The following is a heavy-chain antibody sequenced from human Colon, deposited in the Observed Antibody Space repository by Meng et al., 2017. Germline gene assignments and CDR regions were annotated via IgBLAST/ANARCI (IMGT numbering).Heavy chain of an antibody. D-gene: IGHD6-13*01. Sequence: SVKVSCKAAGYTFINYGITWVRQAPGQGLEWMGWISGYSGVTNDAQDLQDRVTITTDASTTTAYLELRSLRSDDTAVYYCARYRPAAGTYYFDYWGQGTLVTVSS. V-gene: IGHV1-18*01. CDR2: ISGYSGVT. J-gene: IGHJ4*02. CDR3: ARYRPAAGTYYFDY. CDR1: GYTFINYG.